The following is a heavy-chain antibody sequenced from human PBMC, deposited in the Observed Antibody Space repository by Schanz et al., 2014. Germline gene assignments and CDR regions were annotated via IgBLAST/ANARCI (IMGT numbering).Heavy chain of an antibody. J-gene: IGHJ4*02. CDR2: ISGSGGST. V-gene: IGHV3-23*01. Sequence: EVQLLESGGGLVQPGGSLRLSCAASGFTFSSYAMSWVRQAPGKGLEWVSAISGSGGSTYYADSVKGRFTISRDNSKNTLYLQMNSLSVEDTAVYYCAKDHAGSDILTALGNWGQGTLVTVSS. CDR1: GFTFSSYA. D-gene: IGHD3-9*01. CDR3: AKDHAGSDILTALGN.